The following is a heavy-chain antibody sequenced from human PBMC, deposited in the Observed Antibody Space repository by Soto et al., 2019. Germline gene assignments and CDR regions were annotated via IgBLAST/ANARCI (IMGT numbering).Heavy chain of an antibody. D-gene: IGHD4-17*01. CDR1: GYSFTSYW. CDR3: ARHYGDYLIAFDI. CDR2: IYPGDSDT. V-gene: IGHV5-51*01. J-gene: IGHJ3*02. Sequence: PGESLKISCKGSGYSFTSYWIGWVRPMPGKGLEWMGIIYPGDSDTRYSPSFQGQVTISADKSISTAYLQWSSLKASDTAMYYCARHYGDYLIAFDIWGQGTMVTVSS.